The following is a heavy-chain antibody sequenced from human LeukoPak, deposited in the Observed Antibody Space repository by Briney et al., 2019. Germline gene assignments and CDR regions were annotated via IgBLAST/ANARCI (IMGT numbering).Heavy chain of an antibody. D-gene: IGHD6-13*01. J-gene: IGHJ1*01. V-gene: IGHV5-51*01. CDR2: IYPGDSDI. Sequence: GESLKISCKGSGYSFTSYWIGWVRQMPGKGLEWIGIIYPGDSDIRYSPSFQGQVTISADKSSSTAYLQWSSLKASDTAMYYCARPQGAALGTQYFQHWGQGTLVTVSS. CDR3: ARPQGAALGTQYFQH. CDR1: GYSFTSYW.